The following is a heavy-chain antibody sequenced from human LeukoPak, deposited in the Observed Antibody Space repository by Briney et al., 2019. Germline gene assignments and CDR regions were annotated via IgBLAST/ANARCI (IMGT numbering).Heavy chain of an antibody. CDR3: ARGPYLPYYYGSGSYYYYMDV. V-gene: IGHV4-59*12. J-gene: IGHJ6*03. CDR2: IFYSGIT. D-gene: IGHD3-10*01. Sequence: SETLSLTCTVSGASISSYYWSWIRQPPGKGLEWIGYIFYSGITHYNPSLKSRVTMSVDTSKNQFSLKLSSVTAADTAVYYCARGPYLPYYYGSGSYYYYMDVWGKGTTVTVSS. CDR1: GASISSYY.